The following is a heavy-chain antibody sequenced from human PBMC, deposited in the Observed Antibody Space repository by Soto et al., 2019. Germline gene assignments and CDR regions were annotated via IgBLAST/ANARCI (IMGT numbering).Heavy chain of an antibody. J-gene: IGHJ6*02. CDR1: GYIFTSYG. V-gene: IGHV1-18*04. D-gene: IGHD1-1*01. CDR3: VRNWSASGMDV. Sequence: QVQLVQSGAEVKKPGASVKVSCKASGYIFTSYGISWVRQAPGQGLEWMGWISIYQNYKHSGQKFQGRSTLTADTSTTTAYMVLRSLTSDDTAVYSCVRNWSASGMDVWGQGTTVTVSS. CDR2: ISIYQNYK.